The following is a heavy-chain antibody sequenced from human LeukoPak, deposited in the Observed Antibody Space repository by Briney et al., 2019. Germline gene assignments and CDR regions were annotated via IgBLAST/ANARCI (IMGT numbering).Heavy chain of an antibody. Sequence: SETLSLTCTVSGGSISSGGYYWNWIRQHPGKGLEWIGYIYYSGSTYYNPSLKSRVTISVDTSKNQFSLKLSSVTAADTAVYYCARVGAVYDSSGLDYWGQGTLVTVSS. J-gene: IGHJ4*02. D-gene: IGHD3-22*01. CDR2: IYYSGST. CDR1: GGSISSGGYY. V-gene: IGHV4-31*03. CDR3: ARVGAVYDSSGLDY.